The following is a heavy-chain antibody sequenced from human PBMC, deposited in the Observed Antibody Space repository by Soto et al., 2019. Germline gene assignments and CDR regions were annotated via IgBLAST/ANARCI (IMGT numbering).Heavy chain of an antibody. J-gene: IGHJ3*02. V-gene: IGHV3-23*01. Sequence: GGSLRLSCAASGFTFSSYGMSWVRQAPGKGLEWVSAISGSGGSTYYADSVKGRFTISRDNSKNTLYLQMNSLRAEDTAVYYCAKDRAITMLVVVITALADFDIWGQGTMVTASS. CDR1: GFTFSSYG. CDR3: AKDRAITMLVVVITALADFDI. D-gene: IGHD3-22*01. CDR2: ISGSGGST.